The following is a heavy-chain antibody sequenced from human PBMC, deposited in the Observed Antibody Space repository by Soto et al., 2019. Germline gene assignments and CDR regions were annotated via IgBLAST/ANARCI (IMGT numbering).Heavy chain of an antibody. D-gene: IGHD2-2*01. CDR3: ARDRYCSSTSCPKYYYYYMDV. J-gene: IGHJ6*03. CDR2: ISSSSSTI. Sequence: GGSLRLSCAASGFTFSSYSMNWVRQAPGKGLEWVSYISSSSSTIYYADSVKGRFTISRDNAKNSLYLQMNSLRAEDTAVYYCARDRYCSSTSCPKYYYYYMDVWGKGT. V-gene: IGHV3-48*01. CDR1: GFTFSSYS.